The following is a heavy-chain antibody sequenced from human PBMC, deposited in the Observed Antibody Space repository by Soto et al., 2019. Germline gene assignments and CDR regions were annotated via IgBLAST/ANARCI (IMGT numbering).Heavy chain of an antibody. V-gene: IGHV4-61*01. J-gene: IGHJ4*02. CDR1: GGSVTSASYY. CDR3: AREYAF. CDR2: IYYNGNT. D-gene: IGHD2-2*01. Sequence: QVQLQESGPGLVKPSETLSLTCTVSGGSVTSASYYWNWIRQPPGKGLEWIGLIYYNGNTKYNPSLKSRVTISVDPSKNQFSLSLSSVTAADTAVYYCAREYAFWGQGTLVTVSS.